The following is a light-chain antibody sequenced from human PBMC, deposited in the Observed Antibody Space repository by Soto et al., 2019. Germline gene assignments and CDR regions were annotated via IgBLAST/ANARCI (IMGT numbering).Light chain of an antibody. CDR3: SSYTSSSPYV. CDR2: DVS. J-gene: IGLJ1*01. V-gene: IGLV2-14*01. Sequence: QSVLTQPASVSGSPGQSITISCTGTSSDVGGYNYVSWYQQHPGQAPKLMIYDVSNRPSGVSNRFSGSKSGNTASLTISGPQAEDVADYYCSSYTSSSPYVFGTGTKLTVL. CDR1: SSDVGGYNY.